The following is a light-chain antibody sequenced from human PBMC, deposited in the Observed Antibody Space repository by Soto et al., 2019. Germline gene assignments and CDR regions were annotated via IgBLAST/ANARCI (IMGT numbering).Light chain of an antibody. Sequence: DIQMTQSPYTLSASVGDRVTITCRASPGISTWLAWYQQKPGTAPKLLIYDASSLESGVPSRFSGSGSGTEFTLTISSLQPDDYATYYCQQYSSYSRTFGQGTKVEIK. J-gene: IGKJ1*01. V-gene: IGKV1-5*01. CDR3: QQYSSYSRT. CDR1: PGISTW. CDR2: DAS.